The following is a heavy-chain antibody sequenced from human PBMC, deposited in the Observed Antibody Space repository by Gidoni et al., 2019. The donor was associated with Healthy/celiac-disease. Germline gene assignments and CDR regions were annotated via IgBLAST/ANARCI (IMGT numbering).Heavy chain of an antibody. CDR3: ARDGWFGELLYPYYFDY. Sequence: EVQLVESGGGLVKPGGSLRLSCAASGFTFSSYSMNWVRQAPGQGLEWVSSISSSSSYIYYADSVKGRFTISRDNAKNSLYLQMNSLRAEDTAVYYCARDGWFGELLYPYYFDYWGQGTLVTVSS. V-gene: IGHV3-21*01. D-gene: IGHD3-10*01. J-gene: IGHJ4*02. CDR1: GFTFSSYS. CDR2: ISSSSSYI.